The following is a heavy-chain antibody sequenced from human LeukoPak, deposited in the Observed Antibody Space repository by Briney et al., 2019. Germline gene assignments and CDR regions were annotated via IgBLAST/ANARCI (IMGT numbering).Heavy chain of an antibody. CDR3: ARPNITSYYDSRGYDAFDV. Sequence: GESLKTSCKVSGYSFSTYWIAWVRQMPGKGLEWMGIIFTDDSHTRHSPSFQGQVTISADKSVSIAYLQWSSLKASDTAMYYCARPNITSYYDSRGYDAFDVWGQGTMVIVSS. V-gene: IGHV5-51*01. CDR2: IFTDDSHT. J-gene: IGHJ3*01. D-gene: IGHD3-22*01. CDR1: GYSFSTYW.